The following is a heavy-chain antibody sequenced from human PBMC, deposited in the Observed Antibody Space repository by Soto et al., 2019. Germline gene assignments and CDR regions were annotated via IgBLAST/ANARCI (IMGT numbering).Heavy chain of an antibody. CDR3: ARDVSAYYGMDV. J-gene: IGHJ6*02. D-gene: IGHD1-26*01. Sequence: EVQLVESGGGLVQPGGSLRLSCAASRFTFSSYWMHWVRQAPGKGLVWVSGINSDGSSTSYSDSVKGRFTISRDNAKNTLYLQMNSLRAEDTAVYYCARDVSAYYGMDVWGQGTTVTVSS. CDR1: RFTFSSYW. V-gene: IGHV3-74*01. CDR2: INSDGSST.